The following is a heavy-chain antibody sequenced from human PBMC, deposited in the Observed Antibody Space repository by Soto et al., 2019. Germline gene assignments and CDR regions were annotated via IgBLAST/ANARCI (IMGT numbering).Heavy chain of an antibody. V-gene: IGHV3-53*04. CDR3: AGTLYQWDHYYYYMDV. D-gene: IGHD2-8*01. Sequence: GGSLRLSCAASGFTVSSNYMSWVRQAPGKGLEWVSVIYSGGSTYYADSVKGQFTISRHNSKNTLYLQMNSLRAEDTAVYYCAGTLYQWDHYYYYMDVRGKGTTVTVSS. J-gene: IGHJ6*03. CDR1: GFTVSSNY. CDR2: IYSGGST.